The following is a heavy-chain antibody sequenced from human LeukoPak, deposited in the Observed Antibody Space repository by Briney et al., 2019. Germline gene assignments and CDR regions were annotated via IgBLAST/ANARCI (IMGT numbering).Heavy chain of an antibody. CDR1: GFTFSGSA. Sequence: PGGSLRLSCAASGFTFSGSAMHWVRQASGKGLEWVGRIRTKSNNYATTYGASVKGRFTISRDDSKNTAYLHMNSLKTEDTAVYYCANYDNSGNYYVNYWGQGTLVTVSS. V-gene: IGHV3-73*01. CDR2: IRTKSNNYAT. CDR3: ANYDNSGNYYVNY. J-gene: IGHJ4*02. D-gene: IGHD3-22*01.